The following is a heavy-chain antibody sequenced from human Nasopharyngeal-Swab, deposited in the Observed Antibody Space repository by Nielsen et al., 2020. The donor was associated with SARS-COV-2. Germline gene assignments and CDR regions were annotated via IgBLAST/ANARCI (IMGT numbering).Heavy chain of an antibody. J-gene: IGHJ6*02. CDR3: ARVRMVRGPLYYYYYGMDV. Sequence: SETLSLTCAVYGGSFSGYYWRWIRQPPGKGLEWIGEINHSGSTNYNPSLKSRVTISVDTSKNQFSLKLSSVTAADTAVYYCARVRMVRGPLYYYYYGMDVWGQGTTVTVSS. D-gene: IGHD3-10*01. V-gene: IGHV4-34*01. CDR1: GGSFSGYY. CDR2: INHSGST.